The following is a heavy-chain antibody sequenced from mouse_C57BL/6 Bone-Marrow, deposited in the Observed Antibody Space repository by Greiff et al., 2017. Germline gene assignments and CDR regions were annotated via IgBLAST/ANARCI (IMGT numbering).Heavy chain of an antibody. Sequence: VQLQQSGPELVKPGASVKISCKASGYSFTDYNMHWVKQSHGKSLEWIGVINPNYGNTSYNQKFKGKATLTVDKSSSTAYMQLNSLTSEDSAVYDCARGYGYDYAIDNWGQGTSVTVSS. CDR2: INPNYGNT. CDR1: GYSFTDYN. D-gene: IGHD2-2*01. V-gene: IGHV1-39*01. CDR3: ARGYGYDYAIDN. J-gene: IGHJ4*01.